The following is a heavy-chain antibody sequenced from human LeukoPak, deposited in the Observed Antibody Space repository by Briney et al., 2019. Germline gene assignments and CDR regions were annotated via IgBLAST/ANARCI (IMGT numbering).Heavy chain of an antibody. V-gene: IGHV1-18*01. J-gene: IGHJ5*02. D-gene: IGHD6-19*01. CDR1: GYTFTSYG. CDR3: ARDQAAVAGRRKNWFDP. Sequence: ASVKVSCKASGYTFTSYGISWVRQAPGQGLEWMGWISAYNSNTNYAQKLQGRVTMTTDTSTSTAYMEMRSLRSDDTAVYYCARDQAAVAGRRKNWFDPWGQGTLVTVSS. CDR2: ISAYNSNT.